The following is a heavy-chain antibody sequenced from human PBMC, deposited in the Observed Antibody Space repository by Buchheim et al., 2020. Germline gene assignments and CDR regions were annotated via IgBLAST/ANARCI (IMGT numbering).Heavy chain of an antibody. V-gene: IGHV3-23*04. J-gene: IGHJ4*02. CDR2: ISGSGVST. D-gene: IGHD3-22*01. CDR1: GFTFSSYA. Sequence: ELQVVQSGGLVQPGGSLRLSCAASGFTFSSYAMSWVRQAPGKGLEWVSGISGSGVSTFYADSVKGRFTISRDNSKNTVYLQMNSLRAEDTAVYYCAKDVAAPPETTLEEYYYDSGEFESYWGQGTL. CDR3: AKDVAAPPETTLEEYYYDSGEFESY.